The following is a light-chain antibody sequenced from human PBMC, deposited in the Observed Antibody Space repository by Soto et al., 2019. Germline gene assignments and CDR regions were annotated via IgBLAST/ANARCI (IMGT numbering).Light chain of an antibody. CDR2: EVS. J-gene: IGLJ7*01. V-gene: IGLV2-14*01. Sequence: QSALTQPASVSGSPGQSITISCTGTSSDVGGYNYVSWYQQHPGKAPKLMLFEVSNRPSGVSYRFSGSKSGNTASLTISGLQAEDEADYYCSSYTSSSTLYVFGSGSQLTVL. CDR1: SSDVGGYNY. CDR3: SSYTSSSTLYV.